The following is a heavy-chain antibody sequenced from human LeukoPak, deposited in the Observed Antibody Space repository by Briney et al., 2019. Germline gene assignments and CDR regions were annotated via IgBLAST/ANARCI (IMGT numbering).Heavy chain of an antibody. V-gene: IGHV3-30*03. CDR1: GFTFSTFG. J-gene: IGHJ4*02. D-gene: IGHD4-17*01. CDR3: ARDRDYAFDY. CDR2: ISYDGSIE. Sequence: GGSLRLSCAASGFTFSTFGMHWVRQAPGKGLEWVAVISYDGSIEYFADSVKGRFTISRDNSKNTLYLQMNSLRAEDAAVYYCARDRDYAFDYWGQGTLVTVSS.